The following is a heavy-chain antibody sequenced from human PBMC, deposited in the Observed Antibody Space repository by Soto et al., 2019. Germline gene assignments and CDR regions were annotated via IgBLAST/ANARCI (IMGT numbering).Heavy chain of an antibody. D-gene: IGHD5-18*01. V-gene: IGHV3-23*01. CDR3: GTAMVTGYYYYGMDV. CDR1: GFTFSSYA. CDR2: ISGSGGST. Sequence: GGSLRLSCAASGFTFSSYAMSWVRQAPGKGLEWVSAISGSGGSTYYADSVKGRFTISRDNSKNTLYLQMNSLRAEDTAVYYCGTAMVTGYYYYGMDVWGQGTTVTVSS. J-gene: IGHJ6*02.